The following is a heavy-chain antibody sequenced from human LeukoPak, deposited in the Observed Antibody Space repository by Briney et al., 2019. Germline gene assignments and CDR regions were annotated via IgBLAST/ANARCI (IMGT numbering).Heavy chain of an antibody. D-gene: IGHD3-10*02. J-gene: IGHJ6*04. CDR2: ISSSGSTI. Sequence: PGGSLRLSCAASGFTFSSYEMNWVRQAPGKVPEWVSYISSSGSTIYYADSVKGRFTISRDNAKNSLYLQMNSLRAEDTAVYYCAELGITMIGGVWGKGTTVTISS. V-gene: IGHV3-48*03. CDR3: AELGITMIGGV. CDR1: GFTFSSYE.